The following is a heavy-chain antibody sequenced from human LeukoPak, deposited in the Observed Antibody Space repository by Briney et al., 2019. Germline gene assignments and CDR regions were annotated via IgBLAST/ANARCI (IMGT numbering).Heavy chain of an antibody. V-gene: IGHV3-30*04. CDR3: VRSPHIGGWYYQVDY. CDR2: ISYDGSNK. J-gene: IGHJ4*02. Sequence: GSLRLSCAASGFTFSSYAMHWVRQAPGKGLEWVAVISYDGSNKYYADSVKGRFTISRDNFKNTLYLQMNTLRAEDTAVYYCVRSPHIGGWYYQVDYWGQGTLVTVSS. D-gene: IGHD6-19*01. CDR1: GFTFSSYA.